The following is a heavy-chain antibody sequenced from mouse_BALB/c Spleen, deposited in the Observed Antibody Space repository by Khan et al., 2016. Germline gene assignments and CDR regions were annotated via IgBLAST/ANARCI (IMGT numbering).Heavy chain of an antibody. J-gene: IGHJ3*01. V-gene: IGHV1S29*02. CDR2: IYPYNGGT. CDR3: ANDYAWFAY. Sequence: VQLQQPGPELVKPGASAKISCKASGYTFTDNNIHWLKQSHGKSLEWIGYIYPYNGGTGYNQKFKNRATLTVDDSSNTAYMDLRSLTSEDSAVYYCANDYAWFAYWGQGTLVTVSA. D-gene: IGHD2-4*01. CDR1: GYTFTDNN.